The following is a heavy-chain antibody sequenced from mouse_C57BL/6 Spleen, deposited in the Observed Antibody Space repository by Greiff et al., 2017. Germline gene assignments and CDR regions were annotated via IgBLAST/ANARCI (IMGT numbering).Heavy chain of an antibody. V-gene: IGHV3-8*01. J-gene: IGHJ4*01. CDR2: ISSSSST. D-gene: IGHD2-3*01. CDR1: GYSFTSDY. CDR3: ARSAYDGYSYYYAMDY. Sequence: EVQLMESGPGLAKPSQSLSLTCSATGYSFTSDYWNWIRKIPGNKLEYMGYISSSSSTYYNPSLRSRISITRDTSKNQYYLKLKSVTTEDTATYYCARSAYDGYSYYYAMDYWGQGTSVTVSS.